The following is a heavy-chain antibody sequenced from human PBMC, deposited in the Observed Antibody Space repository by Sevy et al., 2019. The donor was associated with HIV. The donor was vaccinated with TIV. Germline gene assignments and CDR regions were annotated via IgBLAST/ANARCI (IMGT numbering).Heavy chain of an antibody. J-gene: IGHJ6*02. Sequence: EESLKISCKGFGYKFTRYWIGWVRQMPGKGLEWMGIIYPGDSDTRYSPSFQGQVTISADKSISTAYLQWSSLKASDTAMYYCARVDLPPGIAAAGSYYGMDVWGQGTTVTVSS. D-gene: IGHD6-13*01. V-gene: IGHV5-51*01. CDR2: IYPGDSDT. CDR3: ARVDLPPGIAAAGSYYGMDV. CDR1: GYKFTRYW.